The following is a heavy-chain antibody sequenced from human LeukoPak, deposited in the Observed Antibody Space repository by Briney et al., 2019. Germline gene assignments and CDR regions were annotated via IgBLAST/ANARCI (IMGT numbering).Heavy chain of an antibody. CDR3: ARDFGASGLFDY. V-gene: IGHV1-46*01. D-gene: IGHD3/OR15-3a*01. CDR2: INPSGGST. CDR1: GGTFSSYA. Sequence: ASVKVSCKASGGTFSSYAISWVRQAHGQGLEWMGIINPSGGSTSYAQKFQGRVTMTRDTSTSTVYMELSSLRSEDTAVYYCARDFGASGLFDYWGQGTLVTVSS. J-gene: IGHJ4*02.